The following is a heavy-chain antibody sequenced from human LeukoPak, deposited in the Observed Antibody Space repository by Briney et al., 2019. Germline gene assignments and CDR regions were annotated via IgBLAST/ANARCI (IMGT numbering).Heavy chain of an antibody. V-gene: IGHV1-2*02. Sequence: ASMKVSCKASGYTFTGYYMHWVRQAPGQGLEWMGWINPNSGGTNYAQKFQGRVTMTRDTSISTAYMELSRLRSDDTAVYYCAIEPNYGAIDAFDIWGQGTMVTVSS. CDR1: GYTFTGYY. CDR2: INPNSGGT. J-gene: IGHJ3*02. CDR3: AIEPNYGAIDAFDI. D-gene: IGHD4-17*01.